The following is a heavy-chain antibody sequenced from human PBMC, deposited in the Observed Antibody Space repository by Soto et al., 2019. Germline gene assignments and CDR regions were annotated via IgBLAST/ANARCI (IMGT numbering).Heavy chain of an antibody. Sequence: GGSLRLSCATSGFTFSSYAMSWVRQAPGKGLEWVSAISGSGGSTYYADSVKGRFTISRDNSLNTVFLVMNSLSVEDTAIYYCARTWIRFGPNDYWGQGAPVTVSS. CDR2: ISGSGGST. D-gene: IGHD3-16*01. V-gene: IGHV3-23*01. J-gene: IGHJ4*02. CDR1: GFTFSSYA. CDR3: ARTWIRFGPNDY.